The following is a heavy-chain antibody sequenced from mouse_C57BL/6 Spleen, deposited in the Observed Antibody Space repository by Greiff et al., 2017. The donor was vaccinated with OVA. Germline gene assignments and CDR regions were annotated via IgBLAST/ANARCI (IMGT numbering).Heavy chain of an antibody. CDR1: GFTFTDYY. CDR2: IRNKANGYTT. V-gene: IGHV7-3*01. J-gene: IGHJ2*01. CDR3: ARYNFTDYDGPYFDY. D-gene: IGHD2-4*01. Sequence: EVHLVESGGGLVQPGGSLSLSCAASGFTFTDYYMSWVRQPPGKALEWLGFIRNKANGYTTEYSASVKGRFTISRDNSQSILYLQMNALRAEDSATYYCARYNFTDYDGPYFDYWGQGTTLTVSS.